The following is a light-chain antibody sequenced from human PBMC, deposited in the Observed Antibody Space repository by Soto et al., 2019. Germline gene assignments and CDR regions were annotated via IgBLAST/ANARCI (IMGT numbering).Light chain of an antibody. CDR1: QSVSSY. V-gene: IGKV3-11*01. J-gene: IGKJ5*01. Sequence: EIVLTQSPATLSLSPGERATLSCRASQSVSSYLAWYQQKPGQAPRLLIYDASNRATGLPARFSGSASGTDFTLTISRLAPEDFAVYYCQQRSNWPPFGQGTRLEIK. CDR3: QQRSNWPP. CDR2: DAS.